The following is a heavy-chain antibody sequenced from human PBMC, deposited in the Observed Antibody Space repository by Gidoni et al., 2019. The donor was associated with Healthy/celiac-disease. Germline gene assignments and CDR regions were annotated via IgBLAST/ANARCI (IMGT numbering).Heavy chain of an antibody. D-gene: IGHD3-16*01. CDR1: GFTFSSYS. CDR3: ARDWVGGPKGGPFDY. CDR2: ISSSSSYI. Sequence: EVQLVESGGGLVKPGGSLRLSCAASGFTFSSYSMNWVRQAPGKGLEWVSSISSSSSYIYYADSVKGRFTISRENAKNSLYLQMNSLRAEDTAVYYCARDWVGGPKGGPFDYWGQGTLVTVSS. V-gene: IGHV3-21*01. J-gene: IGHJ4*02.